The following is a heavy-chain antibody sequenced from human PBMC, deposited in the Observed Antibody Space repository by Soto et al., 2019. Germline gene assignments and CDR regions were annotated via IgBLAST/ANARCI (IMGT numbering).Heavy chain of an antibody. J-gene: IGHJ4*02. D-gene: IGHD5-12*01. Sequence: SQTLSLTCSVSRGTINSGDYFWRWIRQPPGKGLEWIGSIFYTGSTYYSPSLKSRASMSMDSSKNLLSLKLRSLPAADTAVYFCVRVEATMYRHYYLDYWGKGTRVTVSS. CDR3: VRVEATMYRHYYLDY. CDR2: IFYTGST. CDR1: RGTINSGDYF. V-gene: IGHV4-30-4*01.